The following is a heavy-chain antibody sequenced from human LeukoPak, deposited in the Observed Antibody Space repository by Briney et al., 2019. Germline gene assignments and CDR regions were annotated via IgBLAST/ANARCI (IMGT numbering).Heavy chain of an antibody. J-gene: IGHJ4*02. V-gene: IGHV3-21*01. Sequence: SGGSLRLSCAASGFAFSSYSMNWVRQAPGKGLEWVSSISSSSSYIYYADSVKGRFTISRDNAKNSLYLQMNSLRAEDTAVYYCARAPFYDSSGYSYYFDYWGQGTLVTVSS. CDR3: ARAPFYDSSGYSYYFDY. D-gene: IGHD3-22*01. CDR2: ISSSSSYI. CDR1: GFAFSSYS.